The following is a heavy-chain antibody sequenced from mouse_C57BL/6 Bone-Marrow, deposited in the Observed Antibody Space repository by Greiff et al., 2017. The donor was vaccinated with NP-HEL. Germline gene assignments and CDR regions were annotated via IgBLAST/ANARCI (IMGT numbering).Heavy chain of an antibody. V-gene: IGHV1-81*01. CDR1: GYTFTSYG. Sequence: QVQLQQSGAELARPGASVKLSCKASGYTFTSYGISWVKQSTGQGLEWIGEIYPRSGNAYYNEKFKGKATLTADKSSSTAYMELRSLTSKDSAVYFCASTLPHWFAYWGQGTLVTVAA. CDR3: ASTLPHWFAY. J-gene: IGHJ3*01. CDR2: IYPRSGNA.